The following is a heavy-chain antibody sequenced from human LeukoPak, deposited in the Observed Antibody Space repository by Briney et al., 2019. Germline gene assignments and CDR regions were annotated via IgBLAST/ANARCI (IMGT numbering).Heavy chain of an antibody. V-gene: IGHV4-59*01. CDR3: ARDIRPEGLDY. Sequence: PSETLSLTCTVSGGSIRSYYWTWIRQPPGKGLEWIGYIDDSGRTNYNPSLKSRVNISVDTSKNQFSLKVSSVTAADTAVYFCARDIRPEGLDYWGQGTLVTVSS. CDR1: GGSIRSYY. CDR2: IDDSGRT. J-gene: IGHJ4*02. D-gene: IGHD1-14*01.